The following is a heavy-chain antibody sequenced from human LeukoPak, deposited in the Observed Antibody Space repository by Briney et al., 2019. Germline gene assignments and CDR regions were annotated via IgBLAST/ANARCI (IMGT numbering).Heavy chain of an antibody. J-gene: IGHJ4*02. Sequence: GGSLRLSCAASGFTVSSNYMSWVRQAPGKGLEWVSLIYSGGSTYYADSVKGRFTISRDNSKNTLFLQMNSLRAEDTAVYYCARDLGYYDSTGYYTYWGQGTLVTASS. CDR1: GFTVSSNY. V-gene: IGHV3-53*01. CDR2: IYSGGST. CDR3: ARDLGYYDSTGYYTY. D-gene: IGHD3-22*01.